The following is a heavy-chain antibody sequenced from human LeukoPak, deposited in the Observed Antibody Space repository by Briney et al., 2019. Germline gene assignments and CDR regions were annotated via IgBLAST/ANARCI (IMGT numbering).Heavy chain of an antibody. CDR1: GFTFSSYA. Sequence: GGSLRLSCAASGFTFSSYAMSWVRQAPGKGLEWVSGISGSGGSTYYADSVKGRFTISRDNSKNTLYLQMNSLRAEDTAVYYCAKFYSSSWDAFDIWGQGTMVTVSS. D-gene: IGHD6-13*01. CDR2: ISGSGGST. CDR3: AKFYSSSWDAFDI. V-gene: IGHV3-23*01. J-gene: IGHJ3*02.